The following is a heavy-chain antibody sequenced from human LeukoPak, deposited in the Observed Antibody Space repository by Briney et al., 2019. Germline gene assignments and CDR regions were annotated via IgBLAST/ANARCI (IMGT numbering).Heavy chain of an antibody. D-gene: IGHD3-22*01. CDR3: ARGDSSGYSHAFDI. CDR1: GGSFSGYY. V-gene: IGHV4-34*01. CDR2: INHSGST. Sequence: SETLSLTCAVYGGSFSGYYWSWIRQPPGKGLEWIGEINHSGSTNYNPSLKSRVTISVDTSKNQFSLKLSSVTAADTAVYYCARGDSSGYSHAFDIWGQGTMVTVSS. J-gene: IGHJ3*02.